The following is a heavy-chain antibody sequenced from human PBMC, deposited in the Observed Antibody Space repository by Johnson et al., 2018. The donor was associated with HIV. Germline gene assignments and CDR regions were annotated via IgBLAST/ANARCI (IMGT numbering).Heavy chain of an antibody. J-gene: IGHJ3*01. V-gene: IGHV3-30*03. D-gene: IGHD3-10*01. CDR3: ARQYYGSGTDAFDV. CDR2: ISYDGSNK. CDR1: GFTFSSYG. Sequence: GRSLRLSCAASGFTFSSYGMHWVRQAPGKGLEWVAVISYDGSNKYYADSVKGRFTISRDNSKNTLYLQMNSLRAEDTAVYYCARQYYGSGTDAFDVWGQGTMVTVSS.